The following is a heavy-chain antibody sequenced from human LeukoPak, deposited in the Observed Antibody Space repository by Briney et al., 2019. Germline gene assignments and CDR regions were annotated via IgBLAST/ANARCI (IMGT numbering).Heavy chain of an antibody. V-gene: IGHV1-24*01. D-gene: IGHD4-17*01. CDR3: ATLGVGDYVRGFDY. Sequence: ASVKVSCKVSGYTLTELSMHWVRQAPGKGLEWMGGFDPEDGETIYAQKFQGRVTMTEDTSTDTACMELSSLRSEDTAVYYCATLGVGDYVRGFDYWGQGTLVTVSS. J-gene: IGHJ4*02. CDR2: FDPEDGET. CDR1: GYTLTELS.